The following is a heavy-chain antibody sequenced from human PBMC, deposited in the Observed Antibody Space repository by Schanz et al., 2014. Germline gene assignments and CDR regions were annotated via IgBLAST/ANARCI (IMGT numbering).Heavy chain of an antibody. Sequence: QVQLIQSGAEVKKPGASVKVSCKASGYTFTGHHMHWVRQAPGQGLEWIGWISAQTGDTRYAQKMQGRVTMTTDTSTSTSYMELTSLRFDDTAVYYCARAKRFGDMDVWGQGTTVTVSS. V-gene: IGHV1-18*04. CDR3: ARAKRFGDMDV. J-gene: IGHJ6*02. D-gene: IGHD3-10*01. CDR1: GYTFTGHH. CDR2: ISAQTGDT.